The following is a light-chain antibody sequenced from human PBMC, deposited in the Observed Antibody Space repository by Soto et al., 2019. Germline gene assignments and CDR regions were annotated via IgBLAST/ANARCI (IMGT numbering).Light chain of an antibody. CDR1: QAINNW. CDR2: ATS. CDR3: QQYHKYPWT. Sequence: DVHMTQSPSTLSASVGDRVTITCRASQAINNWLAWYQQRPGKAPKFLIYATSNLESGVPSRFSGSGSGIDFILTISSLQPEDFAIYYCQQYHKYPWTFGQGTRVEI. V-gene: IGKV1-5*03. J-gene: IGKJ1*01.